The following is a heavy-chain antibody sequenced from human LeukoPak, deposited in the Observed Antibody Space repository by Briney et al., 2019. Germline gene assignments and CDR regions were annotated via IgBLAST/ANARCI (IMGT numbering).Heavy chain of an antibody. J-gene: IGHJ4*02. V-gene: IGHV4-59*01. Sequence: PSETLSLXCTVSGGSISSYYWSWIRQPPGKGLEWIGYIYYSGSTNYNPSLKSRVTISVDTSKNQFSLKLSSVTAADTAVYYCARGKHYDSSGYYYDYWGQGTLVTVSS. CDR2: IYYSGST. D-gene: IGHD3-22*01. CDR1: GGSISSYY. CDR3: ARGKHYDSSGYYYDY.